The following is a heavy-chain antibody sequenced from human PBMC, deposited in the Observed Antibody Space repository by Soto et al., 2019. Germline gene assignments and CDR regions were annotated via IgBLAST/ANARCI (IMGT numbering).Heavy chain of an antibody. Sequence: QVQLVQSGAEVKKPGSSVKVSCKASGGTFSSYAISWVRQAPGQGLEWMGGFFPIFGTAKYAQKFQGRVTITADESTSTAYMELSSLRSEDTAVYYCARHVPAAGYYYGRDVWGQGTTVTVSS. V-gene: IGHV1-69*12. D-gene: IGHD2-2*01. CDR3: ARHVPAAGYYYGRDV. J-gene: IGHJ6*02. CDR2: FFPIFGTA. CDR1: GGTFSSYA.